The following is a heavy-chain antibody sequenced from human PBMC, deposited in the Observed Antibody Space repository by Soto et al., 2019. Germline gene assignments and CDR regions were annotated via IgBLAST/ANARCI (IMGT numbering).Heavy chain of an antibody. D-gene: IGHD2-2*01. CDR1: GDSFFSGGVA. V-gene: IGHV6-1*01. CDR2: AIYRSKWSN. J-gene: IGHJ3*01. CDR3: ARGKYPGFDV. Sequence: PSQTLSLTCGISGDSFFSGGVAWNWIRQSPSRGLEWLGRAIYRSKWSNDYAASVKGRITVNPDTSKNQFSLHLNSVTPEDTAVYYCARGKYPGFDVWGQGTMVTVSS.